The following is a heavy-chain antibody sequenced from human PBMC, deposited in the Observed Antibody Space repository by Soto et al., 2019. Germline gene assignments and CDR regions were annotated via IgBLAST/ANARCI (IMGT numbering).Heavy chain of an antibody. Sequence: GSLRLSCAASGFTFSNAWMSWVRQAPGKGLEWVGRIKSKTDDGTTDYAAPVKGRFTISRDDSKNTLYLQMNSLKTEDTAVYYCTTXKMITFGGVIVPNWFDPWGPGTLVTVSS. CDR2: IKSKTDDGTT. V-gene: IGHV3-15*01. J-gene: IGHJ5*02. CDR1: GFTFSNAW. CDR3: TTXKMITFGGVIVPNWFDP. D-gene: IGHD3-16*02.